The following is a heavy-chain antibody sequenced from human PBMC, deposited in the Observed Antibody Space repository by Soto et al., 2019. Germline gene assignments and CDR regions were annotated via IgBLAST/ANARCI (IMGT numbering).Heavy chain of an antibody. J-gene: IGHJ5*02. V-gene: IGHV4-59*08. D-gene: IGHD2-8*01. Sequence: PSETLSLTCTVSGGSISSYYWSWIRQPPGKGLEWIGYIYNSGSTNYNPSLKSRVTISVDTSKNQFSLKLSSVTAADTAVYYCARHSGVRFWFDPWGQGTLVTVSS. CDR3: ARHSGVRFWFDP. CDR1: GGSISSYY. CDR2: IYNSGST.